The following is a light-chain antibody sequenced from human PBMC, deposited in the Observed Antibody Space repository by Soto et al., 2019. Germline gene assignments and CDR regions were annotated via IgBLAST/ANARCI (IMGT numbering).Light chain of an antibody. CDR1: SSDVGAYKY. V-gene: IGLV2-14*01. CDR3: SSYTISSTLAL. Sequence: QSALTQPASVSGSPGQSITISCTGTSSDVGAYKYVSWYQQNSGKAPKLLIYEVSNRPSGVSNRFSGSKSDNTASLTISGLQAEDEADYYCSSYTISSTLALFGGGTKLTVL. J-gene: IGLJ2*01. CDR2: EVS.